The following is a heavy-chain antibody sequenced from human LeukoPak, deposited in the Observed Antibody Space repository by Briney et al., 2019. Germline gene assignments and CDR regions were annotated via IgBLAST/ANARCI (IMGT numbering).Heavy chain of an antibody. V-gene: IGHV3-66*02. CDR3: ARDQEEISGSLGYYYYYMDV. D-gene: IGHD1-26*01. Sequence: GGSLRLSCAASGFTVSSNYMSWVRQAPGKGLEWVSVIYSGGSTYYADSVKGRFTISRDNSKNTLYLQMNSLRAEDTAVYYCARDQEEISGSLGYYYYYMDVWGKGTTVTVSS. CDR1: GFTVSSNY. J-gene: IGHJ6*03. CDR2: IYSGGST.